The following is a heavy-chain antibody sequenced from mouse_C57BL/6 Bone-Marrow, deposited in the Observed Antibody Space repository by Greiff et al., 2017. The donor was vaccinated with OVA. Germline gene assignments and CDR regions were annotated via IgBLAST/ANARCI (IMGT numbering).Heavy chain of an antibody. V-gene: IGHV1-82*01. D-gene: IGHD1-1*01. CDR3: ARGGIYPFDY. J-gene: IGHJ2*01. CDR1: GYAFSSSW. Sequence: VQLQESGPELVKPGASVKISCKASGYAFSSSWMNWVKQRPGKGLEWIGRIYPGDGDTNYNGKFKGKATLTADKSSSTAYMQLSSLTSEDSAVYFCARGGIYPFDYWGQGTTLTVSS. CDR2: IYPGDGDT.